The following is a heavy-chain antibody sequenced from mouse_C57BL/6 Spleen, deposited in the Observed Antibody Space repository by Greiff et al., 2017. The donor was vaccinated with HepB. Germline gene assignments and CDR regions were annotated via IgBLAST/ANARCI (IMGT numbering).Heavy chain of an antibody. CDR2: INPSSGYT. J-gene: IGHJ2*01. V-gene: IGHV1-4*01. CDR1: GYTFTSYT. CDR3: ARGRVPYYFDY. Sequence: QVQLQQSGAELARPGASVKISCKASGYTFTSYTMHWVKQRPGQGLEWIGYINPSSGYTKYNQKFKDKATLTADKSSSTAYMQLSSLTSEDSAVYYCARGRVPYYFDYWGQGTTLTVSS.